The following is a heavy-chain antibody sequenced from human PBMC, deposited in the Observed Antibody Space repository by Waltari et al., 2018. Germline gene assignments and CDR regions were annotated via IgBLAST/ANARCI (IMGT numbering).Heavy chain of an antibody. Sequence: EVQLVESGGGLVQPGGSLRLSCAASGFTFSSYAMGWVHQAPGKGLEWGSAISGSGGSPYYADSGKGRFTISRYNSKNTLYLQMNSLRADDTAVYYCAKDIYYYDSSGFHFDYWGQGTLVTVSS. V-gene: IGHV3-23*04. CDR3: AKDIYYYDSSGFHFDY. D-gene: IGHD3-22*01. J-gene: IGHJ4*02. CDR1: GFTFSSYA. CDR2: ISGSGGSP.